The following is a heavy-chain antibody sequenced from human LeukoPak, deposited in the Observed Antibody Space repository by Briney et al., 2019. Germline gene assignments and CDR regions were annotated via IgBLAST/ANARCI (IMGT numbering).Heavy chain of an antibody. J-gene: IGHJ5*02. V-gene: IGHV4-39*01. CDR2: IYYRGST. Sequence: SETLSLTCTVSGGYISSSSYYWGWIRQPPGKGLEWIGSIYYRGSTYYNPSLKSRVTISVDTSKNQFSLRLSSVTAADTAVYYCATIYSSSSNWFDPWGQGTLVTVSS. CDR1: GGYISSSSYY. CDR3: ATIYSSSSNWFDP. D-gene: IGHD6-6*01.